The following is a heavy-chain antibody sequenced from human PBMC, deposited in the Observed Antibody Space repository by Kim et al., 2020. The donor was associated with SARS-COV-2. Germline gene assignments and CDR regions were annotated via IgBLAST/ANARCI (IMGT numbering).Heavy chain of an antibody. J-gene: IGHJ4*02. CDR3: AKDQVGVSYILDY. CDR1: GFTFSTYG. D-gene: IGHD1-26*01. Sequence: GGSLRLSCAASGFTFSTYGMHWVRQAPGKGLEWVAVISNDGSNKYYADSVKGGFTISRDNSKNTLYLQMNSLRAEDTAVYYCAKDQVGVSYILDYWGQGTLVTVSS. CDR2: ISNDGSNK. V-gene: IGHV3-30*18.